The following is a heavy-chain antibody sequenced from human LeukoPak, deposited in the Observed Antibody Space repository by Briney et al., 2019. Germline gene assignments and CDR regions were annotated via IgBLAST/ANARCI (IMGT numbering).Heavy chain of an antibody. CDR2: IKQDGSNK. V-gene: IGHV3-7*01. D-gene: IGHD3-22*01. CDR3: ARESGSMIVVVINRGGFDY. J-gene: IGHJ4*02. Sequence: PGGSLRLSFAASGFTFSSYWMSWVRQAPGKGLEWVANIKQDGSNKYYADSVKGRFTISRDNSKNTLYLQMNSLRAEGTAVYYCARESGSMIVVVINRGGFDYWGQGTLVTVSS. CDR1: GFTFSSYW.